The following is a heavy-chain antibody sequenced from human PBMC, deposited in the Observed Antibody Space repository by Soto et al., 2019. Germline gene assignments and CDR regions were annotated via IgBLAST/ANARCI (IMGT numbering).Heavy chain of an antibody. V-gene: IGHV1-3*01. CDR1: GYTFTSYA. Sequence: ASVKVSCKASGYTFTSYAMHWVRQAPGQRLEWMGWINAGNGNTKYSQKFQGRVTITRDTSASTAYMELSSLRSEDTAVYYCAGQGTAAGTLYYYYYMDVWGKGTTVTVSS. D-gene: IGHD6-13*01. J-gene: IGHJ6*03. CDR3: AGQGTAAGTLYYYYYMDV. CDR2: INAGNGNT.